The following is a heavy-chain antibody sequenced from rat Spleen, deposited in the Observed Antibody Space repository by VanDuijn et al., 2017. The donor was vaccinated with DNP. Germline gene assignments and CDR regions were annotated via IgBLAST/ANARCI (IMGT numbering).Heavy chain of an antibody. J-gene: IGHJ2*01. Sequence: EVQLVESGGGLVQPGRSLKLSCVVSGFTFSDYNMAWVRQAPKKGLEWVAYIRYDGGSTYYGDSVKGRFTISRDNAKSTLYLQMNSLRSEDMATYYCVRWNSGHFDYWGQGVMVTVSS. CDR3: VRWNSGHFDY. CDR2: IRYDGGST. V-gene: IGHV5-22*01. D-gene: IGHD4-3*01. CDR1: GFTFSDYN.